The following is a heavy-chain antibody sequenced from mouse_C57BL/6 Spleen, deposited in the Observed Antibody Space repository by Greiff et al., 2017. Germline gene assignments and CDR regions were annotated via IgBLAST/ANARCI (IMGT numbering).Heavy chain of an antibody. J-gene: IGHJ1*03. CDR1: GFTFSSYT. CDR2: ISGGGGNT. CDR3: ASQREIYDGYSYWYFDV. Sequence: EVKLMESGGGLVKPGGSLKLSCAASGFTFSSYTMSWVRQTPEKRLEWVATISGGGGNTYYPDSVKGRFTISRANAKNTLYLQMSSLRSEDTALXYCASQREIYDGYSYWYFDVWGTGTTVTVSS. D-gene: IGHD2-3*01. V-gene: IGHV5-9*01.